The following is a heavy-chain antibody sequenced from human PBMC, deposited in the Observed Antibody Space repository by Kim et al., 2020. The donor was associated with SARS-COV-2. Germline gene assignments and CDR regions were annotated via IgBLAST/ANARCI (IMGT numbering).Heavy chain of an antibody. CDR1: GGSVSSGSYY. J-gene: IGHJ3*02. CDR3: ARGADHAWFRVLNDAFDI. CDR2: IYYSGST. V-gene: IGHV4-61*01. D-gene: IGHD3-10*01. Sequence: SETLSLTCTVSGGSVSSGSYYWSWIRQPPGKGLEWIGYIYYSGSTNYNPSLKSRVTISVDTSKNQFSLKLSSVTAADTAVYYCARGADHAWFRVLNDAFDIWGQGTMVTVSS.